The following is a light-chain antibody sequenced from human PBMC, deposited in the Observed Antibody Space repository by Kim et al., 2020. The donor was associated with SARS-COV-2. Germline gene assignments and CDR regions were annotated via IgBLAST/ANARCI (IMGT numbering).Light chain of an antibody. J-gene: IGLJ2*01. Sequence: SVSPGQTASITCSGDKLGDKYACWYQQKPGQSPGLVIYQDSKRPSGIPERFSGSNSGNTATLTISGTQAMDEADYYCQAWDSSVVFGGGTQLTVL. CDR3: QAWDSSVV. CDR1: KLGDKY. V-gene: IGLV3-1*01. CDR2: QDS.